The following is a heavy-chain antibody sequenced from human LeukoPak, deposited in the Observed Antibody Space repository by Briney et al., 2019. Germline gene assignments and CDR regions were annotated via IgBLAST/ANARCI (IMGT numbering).Heavy chain of an antibody. V-gene: IGHV3-23*01. CDR1: GFTFSNYG. D-gene: IGHD3-10*01. Sequence: GGSLRLSCTASGFTFSNYGMSWVRQAPGKELEWVSAISGSGGSTYYADSVKGRLTISRDNSKNTLYLQMNSLRAEDTAVYYCAKDRGGWPYDAFDIWGQGTMVTVSS. CDR3: AKDRGGWPYDAFDI. J-gene: IGHJ3*02. CDR2: ISGSGGST.